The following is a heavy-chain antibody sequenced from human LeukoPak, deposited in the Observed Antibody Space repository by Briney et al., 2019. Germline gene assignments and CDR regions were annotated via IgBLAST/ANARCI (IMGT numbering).Heavy chain of an antibody. V-gene: IGHV3-23*01. CDR3: AKKGYYDGSGYYMYYFDH. D-gene: IGHD3-22*01. CDR2: ISGSGGTA. J-gene: IGHJ4*02. CDR1: GFTFSIYA. Sequence: GGSLRLSCAASGFTFSIYATSWVRQAPGKGLEWVSAISGSGGTAYYADSVKGRFTISRDNSKNTLYLQMNSLRAEDTAVYYCAKKGYYDGSGYYMYYFDHWGQGTLVTVSS.